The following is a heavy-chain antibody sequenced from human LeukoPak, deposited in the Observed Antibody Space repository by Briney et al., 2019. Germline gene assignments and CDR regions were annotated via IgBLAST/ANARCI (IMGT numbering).Heavy chain of an antibody. CDR3: ARDLGYSSGWYRTNYFDY. J-gene: IGHJ4*02. D-gene: IGHD6-19*01. CDR1: GGSISSYY. CDR2: IYYSGST. V-gene: IGHV4-59*01. Sequence: SETLSLTCTVSGGSISSYYWSWIRQPPGKGLEWIGYIYYSGSTNYNPSLKSRVTISVDTSKNQFSLKLSSVTAADTAMYYCARDLGYSSGWYRTNYFDYWGQGTLVTVSS.